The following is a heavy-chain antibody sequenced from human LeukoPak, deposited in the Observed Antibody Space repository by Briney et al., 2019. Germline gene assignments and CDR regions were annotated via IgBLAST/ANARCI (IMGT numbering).Heavy chain of an antibody. Sequence: SETLSLTCPVSGDSISSGNYYWSWIRQPAGKGLEWIGRIYTSGSTNYNPSLKSRVTISLDTSKNQFSLKLNSVTAADTAVYYCATSVAGTTHYHFDYWGQGTLVTVSS. CDR2: IYTSGST. D-gene: IGHD6-19*01. CDR1: GDSISSGNYY. V-gene: IGHV4-61*02. CDR3: ATSVAGTTHYHFDY. J-gene: IGHJ4*02.